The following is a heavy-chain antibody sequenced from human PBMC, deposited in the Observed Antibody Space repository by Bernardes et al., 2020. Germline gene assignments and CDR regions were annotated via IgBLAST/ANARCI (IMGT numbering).Heavy chain of an antibody. CDR3: ARGPVDTAMEIDY. Sequence: ASVKVSCKASGYTFTGYYMHWVRQAPGQGLEWMGWINPNSGGTNYAQKFQGRVTMTRDTSISTAYMELSRLRSDDTAVYYCARGPVDTAMEIDYWGQGTLVTVSS. J-gene: IGHJ4*02. CDR1: GYTFTGYY. V-gene: IGHV1-2*02. CDR2: INPNSGGT. D-gene: IGHD5-18*01.